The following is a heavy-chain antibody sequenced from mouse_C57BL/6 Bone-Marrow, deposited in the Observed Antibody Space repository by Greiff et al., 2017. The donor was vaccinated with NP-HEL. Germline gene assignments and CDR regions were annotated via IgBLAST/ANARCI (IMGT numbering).Heavy chain of an antibody. D-gene: IGHD3-2*02. V-gene: IGHV5-9*01. CDR1: GFTFSSYT. CDR2: ISGGGGNT. Sequence: EVMLVESGGGLVKPGGSLKLSCAASGFTFSSYTMSWVRQTPEKRLEWVATISGGGGNTYYPDSVKGRFTISRDNAKNTLYLQMSSLRSEDTALYYCARHRQLRLQGLAMDYWGQGTSVTVSS. J-gene: IGHJ4*01. CDR3: ARHRQLRLQGLAMDY.